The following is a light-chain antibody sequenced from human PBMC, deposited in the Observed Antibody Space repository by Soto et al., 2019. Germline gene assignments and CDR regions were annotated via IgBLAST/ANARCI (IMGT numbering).Light chain of an antibody. CDR2: WAS. CDR1: QGVLYSSSNKNY. J-gene: IGKJ1*01. Sequence: DIVMTQSPDSLAVSLGERATINCKSSQGVLYSSSNKNYLAWYQQKPGQPPKLLIYWASTRESGVPDRFSGSGSGTEFTLTISSLQAEDVAVYYCQQYCSSPWTFGQGTKVEIK. V-gene: IGKV4-1*01. CDR3: QQYCSSPWT.